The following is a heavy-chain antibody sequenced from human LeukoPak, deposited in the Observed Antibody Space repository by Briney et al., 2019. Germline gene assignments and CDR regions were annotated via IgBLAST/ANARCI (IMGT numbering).Heavy chain of an antibody. J-gene: IGHJ4*02. V-gene: IGHV3-23*01. Sequence: GGSLRLSCAASRFTFDEYGMSWVRQTAGKGLEWVSSVDYSGGDTHYADSVMGRFTISRDNSKDTLYLQLNSLSADDTAVYYCARNSGWYGVSWGQGTLVTVSS. CDR3: ARNSGWYGVS. CDR1: RFTFDEYG. CDR2: VDYSGGDT. D-gene: IGHD6-19*01.